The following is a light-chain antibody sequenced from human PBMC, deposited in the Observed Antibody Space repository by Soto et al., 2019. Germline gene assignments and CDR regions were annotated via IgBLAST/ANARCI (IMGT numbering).Light chain of an antibody. CDR2: EVS. CDR1: SSDVGSYNL. CDR3: CSYAGRTTHV. Sequence: QSVLTQPASVSGSPGQSITLSCTGTSSDVGSYNLVSWYQQYPGKAPKLMIYEVSKRPSGVSNRFSGSKSGNTASLTISGLQAEDEADYYCCSYAGRTTHVFGTGTKLTVL. V-gene: IGLV2-23*02. J-gene: IGLJ1*01.